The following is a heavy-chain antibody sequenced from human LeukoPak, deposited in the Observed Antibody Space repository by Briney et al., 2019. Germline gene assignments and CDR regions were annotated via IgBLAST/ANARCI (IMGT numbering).Heavy chain of an antibody. V-gene: IGHV4-38-2*02. CDR1: GYSISSGYY. J-gene: IGHJ4*02. D-gene: IGHD4-17*01. CDR2: IYHSGST. Sequence: PSENLSLNCAVSGYSISSGYYWGWIRQPPGKGLEWIGSIYHSGSTYYNPSLKSRVTISVDTSKNQFSLKLSSVTAADTAVYYCAREGDYGDPLYYFDYWGQGTLVTVSS. CDR3: AREGDYGDPLYYFDY.